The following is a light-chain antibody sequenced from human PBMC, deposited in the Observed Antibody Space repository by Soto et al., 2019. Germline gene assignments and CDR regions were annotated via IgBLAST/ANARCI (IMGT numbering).Light chain of an antibody. CDR2: EVS. J-gene: IGLJ1*01. Sequence: QSVLTQPPSASGSPGQSVTISCTGTSSDVGDYNFVSWYQQHPGKAPKLMIYEVSERPSGVPDRFSGSKSGNTASLTVSGLHAEDEADYYCSSFSGSNNYVFGTGTKVTVL. CDR1: SSDVGDYNF. CDR3: SSFSGSNNYV. V-gene: IGLV2-8*01.